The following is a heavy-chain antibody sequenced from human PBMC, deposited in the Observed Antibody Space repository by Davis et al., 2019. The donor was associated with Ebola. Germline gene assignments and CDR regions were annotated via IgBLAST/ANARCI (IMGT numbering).Heavy chain of an antibody. V-gene: IGHV3-23*01. D-gene: IGHD4-11*01. CDR3: AKLNTVTTWPVVGY. Sequence: GESLKISCAASGFTFSSYAMSWVRQAPGKGLEWVSAISGSGGSTYYADSVKGRFTISRDNSKNTLYLQMNSLRAEDTAVYYCAKLNTVTTWPVVGYWGQGTLVTVPS. CDR1: GFTFSSYA. J-gene: IGHJ4*02. CDR2: ISGSGGST.